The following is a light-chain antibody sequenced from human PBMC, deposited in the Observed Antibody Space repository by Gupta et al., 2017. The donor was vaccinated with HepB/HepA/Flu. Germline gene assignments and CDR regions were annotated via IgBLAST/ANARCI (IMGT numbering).Light chain of an antibody. V-gene: IGKV2-28*01. CDR3: RQTLQTLWT. CDR1: QSLLHTNGNNY. CDR2: LGS. Sequence: DIVMTKSPLSLPVIPGEPASISCRSSQSLLHTNGNNYMNWYLQRPGQPPHLLIYLGSNRASGVPDRFSGSGSGTDFTLKISRVAAEDVGIYYCRQTLQTLWTFGQGTKVEIK. J-gene: IGKJ1*01.